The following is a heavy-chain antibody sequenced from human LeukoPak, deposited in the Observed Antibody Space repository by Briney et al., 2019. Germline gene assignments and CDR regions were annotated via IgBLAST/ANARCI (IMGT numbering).Heavy chain of an antibody. J-gene: IGHJ6*02. V-gene: IGHV3-7*04. CDR1: GFTFSTYW. D-gene: IGHD6-19*01. CDR3: ARLDLAVAGFYGMDV. Sequence: GGSLRLSCAASGFTFSTYWMSWVRQAPGKGLEWVANMKHDGSEKYYVHSVKGRFTISRDNAKNSVFLQMNSLRAEDTAVYYCARLDLAVAGFYGMDVWGQGTTVTVSS. CDR2: MKHDGSEK.